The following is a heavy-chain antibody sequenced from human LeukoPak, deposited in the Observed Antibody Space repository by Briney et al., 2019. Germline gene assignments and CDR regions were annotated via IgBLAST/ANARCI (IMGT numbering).Heavy chain of an antibody. J-gene: IGHJ5*02. CDR3: AKDLRFFTNWFDP. CDR1: GSTFSSYA. D-gene: IGHD3-3*01. Sequence: PGASLRLSCAASGSTFSSYAMSWVRQAPGKGLEWVSAISGSGGSTYYADSVKGRFTISRDNSKNTLYLQMNSLRAEDTAVYYCAKDLRFFTNWFDPWGQGTLVTVSS. CDR2: ISGSGGST. V-gene: IGHV3-23*01.